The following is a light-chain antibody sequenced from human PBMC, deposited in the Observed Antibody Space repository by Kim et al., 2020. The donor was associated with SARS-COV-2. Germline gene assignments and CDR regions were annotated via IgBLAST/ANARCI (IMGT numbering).Light chain of an antibody. CDR2: GKN. CDR3: NSWDSNDNVV. J-gene: IGLJ2*01. CDR1: SLRSHY. Sequence: SSELTQDPAVSVALGQTVRITCQGDSLRSHYATWYQQKPGQAPIVVIYGKNNRPSGIPDRFSGSSSGNTASLTITGTQAGDEADYYCNSWDSNDNVVFGGGTQLTVL. V-gene: IGLV3-19*01.